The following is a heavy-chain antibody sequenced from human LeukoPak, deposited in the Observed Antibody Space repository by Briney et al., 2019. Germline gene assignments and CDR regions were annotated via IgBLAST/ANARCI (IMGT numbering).Heavy chain of an antibody. D-gene: IGHD2-2*01. CDR2: ISAYDGNT. V-gene: IGHV1-18*01. Sequence: GASVKVSCKASGYTFTSYGISWVRQAPGQGLEWMGWISAYDGNTNYAQKLQGRVTMATDTSTSTAYMELRSLRSDDTAVYYCARVHTSWGVYYMDVWGKGTTVTVSS. J-gene: IGHJ6*03. CDR3: ARVHTSWGVYYMDV. CDR1: GYTFTSYG.